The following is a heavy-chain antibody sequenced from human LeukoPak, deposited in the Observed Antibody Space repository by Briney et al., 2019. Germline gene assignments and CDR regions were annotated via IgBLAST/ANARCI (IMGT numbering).Heavy chain of an antibody. V-gene: IGHV1-2*02. D-gene: IGHD3-16*01. CDR3: ARGRGRGGGDAFDI. Sequence: ASVKVSCKASGYTFTRYYMHLVRQAPGQGLEWMGWINPSSGGTNYAQKFQRRATMTRDKYIRTAHKELSRLRYDDTAVYYCARGRGRGGGDAFDIWGQGTMVTVSS. J-gene: IGHJ3*02. CDR1: GYTFTRYY. CDR2: INPSSGGT.